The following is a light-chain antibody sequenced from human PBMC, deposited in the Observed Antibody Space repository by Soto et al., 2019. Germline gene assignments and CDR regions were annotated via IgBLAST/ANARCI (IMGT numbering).Light chain of an antibody. CDR1: QSVSSN. CDR2: SAS. Sequence: EIVMTQSPATLSVSPGERATLSCRASQSVSSNLAWYQQKPGQAPRLLVYSASTRATGIPARFSGSGSGTEFTLTISSLQSEDFAVYYCQQYNNWPRTFGQGTNLEIK. V-gene: IGKV3-15*01. J-gene: IGKJ2*01. CDR3: QQYNNWPRT.